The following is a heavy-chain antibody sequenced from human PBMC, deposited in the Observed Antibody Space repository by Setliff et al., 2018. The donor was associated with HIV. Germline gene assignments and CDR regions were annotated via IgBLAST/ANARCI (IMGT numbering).Heavy chain of an antibody. V-gene: IGHV3-48*01. J-gene: IGHJ5*02. Sequence: GGSLRLSCTASGFSFSTHDMNWVRQAPGKGLEWISYITSDSSGITIYYADSVKGRFTISRDNARNSLYLQMNSLRAEDTAVYYCARASFPRYCSITSCFEKGWFDPWGQGTLVTVSS. CDR2: ITSDSSGITI. D-gene: IGHD2-2*01. CDR3: ARASFPRYCSITSCFEKGWFDP. CDR1: GFSFSTHD.